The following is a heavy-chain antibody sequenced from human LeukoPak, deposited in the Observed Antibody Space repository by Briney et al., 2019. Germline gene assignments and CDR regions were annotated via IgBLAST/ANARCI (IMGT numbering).Heavy chain of an antibody. CDR3: TRDIHCST. Sequence: GGSLRLSCAASGFPFRGSAMRWLRQAPGEGLEWVSLISYSGANSYYTDSVRGRFTISRDNSKDTLFLQMNSLRAEDTAIYYCTRDIHCSTWGLGTMVTVSS. J-gene: IGHJ3*01. CDR1: GFPFRGSA. CDR2: ISYSGANS. V-gene: IGHV3-23*01. D-gene: IGHD3-10*02.